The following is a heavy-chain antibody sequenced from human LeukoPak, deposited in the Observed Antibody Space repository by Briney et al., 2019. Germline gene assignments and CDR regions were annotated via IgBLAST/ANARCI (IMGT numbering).Heavy chain of an antibody. CDR1: GFTFSSYA. D-gene: IGHD2-2*01. J-gene: IGHJ4*02. V-gene: IGHV3-30*04. CDR2: ISYDGSNK. CDR3: ARETRPSHFDY. Sequence: GGSLRLSCAASGFTFSSYAMHWVRQAPGKGLEWVAVISYDGSNKYYADSVKGRFTISRDNSKNTLYLQMNSLRAEDTAVYYCARETRPSHFDYWGQGTLVTVSS.